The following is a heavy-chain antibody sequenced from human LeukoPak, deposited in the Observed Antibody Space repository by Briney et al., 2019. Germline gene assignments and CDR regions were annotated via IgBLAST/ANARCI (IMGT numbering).Heavy chain of an antibody. J-gene: IGHJ6*02. V-gene: IGHV7-4-1*02. CDR2: INANTGNP. D-gene: IGHD4-11*01. CDR3: ARDLTTPGVYYYGMDV. CDR1: GYTFTTYG. Sequence: ASVKVSCKASGYTFTTYGINWVRQAPGQGLEWVGWINANTGNPTYAQGFTGRFVFSLDTSISTAYLQISSLKAEDTAVYYCARDLTTPGVYYYGMDVWGQGTTVTVSS.